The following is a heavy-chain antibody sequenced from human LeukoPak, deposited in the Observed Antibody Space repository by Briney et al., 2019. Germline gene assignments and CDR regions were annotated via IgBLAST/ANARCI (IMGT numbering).Heavy chain of an antibody. CDR1: GFSLSTSGVG. CDR2: IYWNDDK. V-gene: IGHV2-5*01. CDR3: AHSTSYYDYVWGGYRYSNY. D-gene: IGHD3-16*02. Sequence: SGPTLVNPTQTLTLTCTFSGFSLSTSGVGVGWIRQPPGKALEWLALIYWNDDKRYSPSLKSRLTITKDTSKNQVVLTMTNMDSVDTATYYCAHSTSYYDYVWGGYRYSNYWGQGTLVTVSS. J-gene: IGHJ4*02.